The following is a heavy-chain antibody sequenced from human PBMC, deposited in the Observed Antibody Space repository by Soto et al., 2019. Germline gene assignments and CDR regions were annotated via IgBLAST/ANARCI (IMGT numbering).Heavy chain of an antibody. J-gene: IGHJ6*03. CDR2: IGGSGDST. Sequence: GGSLRLSCAASGFTFSSYVMSWVRQAPGRGLEWVSGIGGSGDSTYHTESVKGRFTISRDNFKSILYLQMNNLRAEDTATYYCAKETDVYYYYYMDVWGKGTTVTVSS. CDR1: GFTFSSYV. V-gene: IGHV3-23*01. CDR3: AKETDVYYYYYMDV.